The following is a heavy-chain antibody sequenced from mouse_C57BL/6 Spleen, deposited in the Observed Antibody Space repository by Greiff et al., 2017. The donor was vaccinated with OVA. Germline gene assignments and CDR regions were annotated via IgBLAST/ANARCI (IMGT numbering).Heavy chain of an antibody. CDR3: ARSDGYSYAMDY. V-gene: IGHV1-42*01. D-gene: IGHD2-3*01. CDR2: INPSTGGT. J-gene: IGHJ4*01. CDR1: GYSFTGYY. Sequence: EVQLKQSGPELVKPGASVKISCKASGYSFTGYYMNWVKQSPEKSLEWIGEINPSTGGTTYNQKFKAKATLTVDKSSSTAYMQLKSLTSEDSAVYYCARSDGYSYAMDYWGQGTSVTVSS.